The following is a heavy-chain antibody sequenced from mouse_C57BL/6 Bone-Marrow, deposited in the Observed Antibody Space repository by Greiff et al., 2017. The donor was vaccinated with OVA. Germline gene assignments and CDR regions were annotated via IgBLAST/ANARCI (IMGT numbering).Heavy chain of an antibody. Sequence: DVKLVESGPGLVKPSQSLSLTCSVTGYSITSGYYWNWIRQFPGNKLEWMGYISYDGSNNYNPSLKNRISITRDTSKNQFFLKLNSVTTEDTATYYCARVVNWYFDVWGTGTTVTVSS. V-gene: IGHV3-6*01. CDR1: GYSITSGYY. J-gene: IGHJ1*03. CDR3: ARVVNWYFDV. CDR2: ISYDGSN.